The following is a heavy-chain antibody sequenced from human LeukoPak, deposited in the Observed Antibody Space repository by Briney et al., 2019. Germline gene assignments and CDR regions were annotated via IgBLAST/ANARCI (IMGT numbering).Heavy chain of an antibody. CDR2: INSDGSSI. CDR1: GFTFSSYW. Sequence: GGSLRLSCAASGFTFSSYWMHWVRQAPGKGLVWVSRINSDGSSISYADSVKGRFTISRDNAKNTLYLQMNSLRAEDTAVYYCARAAGRYYYYYGMDVWGQGTTVTVSS. V-gene: IGHV3-74*01. J-gene: IGHJ6*02. CDR3: ARAAGRYYYYYGMDV.